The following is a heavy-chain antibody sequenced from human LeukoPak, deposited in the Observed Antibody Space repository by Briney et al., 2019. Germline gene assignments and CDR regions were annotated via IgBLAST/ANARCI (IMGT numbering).Heavy chain of an antibody. D-gene: IGHD6-13*01. Sequence: PGGSLRLSCVAPGFPFRSYSFHWVRQAPGKGLERVALLSYDGSIEHYADSVKGRFTLSRDNSKSSVYLQMDSLKADDTAVYYCARGVSTWYRIDYWGQGTLVTVSS. CDR2: LSYDGSIE. J-gene: IGHJ4*02. V-gene: IGHV3-30*01. CDR3: ARGVSTWYRIDY. CDR1: GFPFRSYS.